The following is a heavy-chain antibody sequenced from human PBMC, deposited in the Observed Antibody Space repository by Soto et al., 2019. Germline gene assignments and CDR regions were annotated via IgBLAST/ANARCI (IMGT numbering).Heavy chain of an antibody. CDR3: ATVSDSSGYYWFDP. CDR1: GYTRTELS. V-gene: IGHV1-24*01. Sequence: ASVKVSCKVSGYTRTELSMYWGRQAPGKGLEWMGGFDPEDGETIYAQKFKGRVTMTEDTSTDTAYMELSSLRSEGTAVYYCATVSDSSGYYWFDPWGQGTLVTVSS. J-gene: IGHJ5*02. CDR2: FDPEDGET. D-gene: IGHD3-22*01.